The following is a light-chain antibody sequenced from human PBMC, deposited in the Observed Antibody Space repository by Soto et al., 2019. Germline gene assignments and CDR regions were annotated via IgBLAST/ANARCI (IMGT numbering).Light chain of an antibody. CDR3: SSYTSSSTSWV. V-gene: IGLV2-14*01. CDR2: EVS. Sequence: QSALTHPASVSGSPGQSITISCTGTSSDVGGYNYVSWYQQHPGKAPKLMIYEVSNRPSGVSNRFSGSKSGNTASLTISGLQAEDEADYYCSSYTSSSTSWVFGGGTKLTVL. CDR1: SSDVGGYNY. J-gene: IGLJ3*02.